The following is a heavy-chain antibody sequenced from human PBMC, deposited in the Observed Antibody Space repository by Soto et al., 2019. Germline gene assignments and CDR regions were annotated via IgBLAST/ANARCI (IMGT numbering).Heavy chain of an antibody. J-gene: IGHJ6*02. Sequence: SETLSLTCTVSGGSISSYYWSWIRQPPGKGLEWIGYIYYSGSTNYNPSLKSRVTISVDTSKNQFSLKLSSVTAADTAVYYCARDRAGGYYGSGSSIYYYYGMDVWGQGTTVTVSS. CDR2: IYYSGST. V-gene: IGHV4-59*01. D-gene: IGHD3-10*01. CDR3: ARDRAGGYYGSGSSIYYYYGMDV. CDR1: GGSISSYY.